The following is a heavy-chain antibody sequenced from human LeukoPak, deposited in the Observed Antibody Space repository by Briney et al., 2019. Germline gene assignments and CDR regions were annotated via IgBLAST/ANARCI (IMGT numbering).Heavy chain of an antibody. D-gene: IGHD2-2*01. CDR2: INTRSKT. Sequence: GGSLRLSCAASGFAFSTYSMNWVRQAPEKGLEWVAAINTRSKTYYADSVKGRFTMSRDNAKNSLYLQMNSLRAEDTAVYYCARGTGCSSTSCYGEAFDIWGQGTMVTVSS. V-gene: IGHV3-21*01. CDR1: GFAFSTYS. CDR3: ARGTGCSSTSCYGEAFDI. J-gene: IGHJ3*02.